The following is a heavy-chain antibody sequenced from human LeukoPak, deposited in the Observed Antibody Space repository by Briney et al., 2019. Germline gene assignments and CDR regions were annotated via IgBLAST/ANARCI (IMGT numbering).Heavy chain of an antibody. V-gene: IGHV1-24*01. Sequence: ASVKVSCKVSGDTLTELSTHWVRQAPGKGLEWMGGFDPEHGEMIYAQKLQGRVTMTEDRSTDTAYMELSSLRSEDPAVYYCATGGPWNLLKYWGQGPLVTVSS. D-gene: IGHD1-1*01. CDR2: FDPEHGEM. CDR3: ATGGPWNLLKY. CDR1: GDTLTELS. J-gene: IGHJ4*02.